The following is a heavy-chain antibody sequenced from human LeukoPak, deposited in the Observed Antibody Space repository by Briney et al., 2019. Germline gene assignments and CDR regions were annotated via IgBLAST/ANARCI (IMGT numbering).Heavy chain of an antibody. CDR1: GGSISSYY. D-gene: IGHD6-19*01. V-gene: IGHV4-59*08. CDR2: IYYNGNT. J-gene: IGHJ4*02. Sequence: SEPLSLTCTVSGGSISSYYWSWIRQPPGEGPEWIGSIYYNGNTDYNPSLKSRVTISVDTSNNQFSLKLSSVTAADTAVYYCARHGTQWLRYPNFDYWGQGTLVTVSS. CDR3: ARHGTQWLRYPNFDY.